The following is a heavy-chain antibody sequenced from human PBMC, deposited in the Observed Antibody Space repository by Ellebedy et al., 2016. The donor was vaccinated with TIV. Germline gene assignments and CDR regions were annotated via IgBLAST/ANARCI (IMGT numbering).Heavy chain of an antibody. V-gene: IGHV3-53*01. Sequence: GGSLRLSCAASGFTVSSNYMSWVRQAPGKGLEWVSVIYSGGSTYYADSVKGRFTISRDNSKNTLYLQMNSLRAEDTAVYYCARGRAAAAFEPYYFDYWGQGTLVIVSS. J-gene: IGHJ4*02. CDR1: GFTVSSNY. CDR3: ARGRAAAAFEPYYFDY. CDR2: IYSGGST. D-gene: IGHD6-13*01.